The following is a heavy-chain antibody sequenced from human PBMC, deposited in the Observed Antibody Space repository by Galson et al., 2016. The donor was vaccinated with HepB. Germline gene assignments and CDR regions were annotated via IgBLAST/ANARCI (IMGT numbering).Heavy chain of an antibody. V-gene: IGHV3-23*01. Sequence: SLRLSCAASGFTFSSYAMSWVRQAPGKGLEWVSTISGSGGSTYNADSVKGRFTISRDNSKKTLYLQMNSLRVEDTAVYYCAKCSGGSCFSSNYFDSWGQGILVTVSS. J-gene: IGHJ4*02. CDR2: ISGSGGST. CDR3: AKCSGGSCFSSNYFDS. D-gene: IGHD2-15*01. CDR1: GFTFSSYA.